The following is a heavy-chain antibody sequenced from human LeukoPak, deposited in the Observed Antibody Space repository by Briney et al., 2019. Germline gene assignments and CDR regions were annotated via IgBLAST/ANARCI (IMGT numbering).Heavy chain of an antibody. CDR1: GGSFSGYY. J-gene: IGHJ5*02. CDR2: INHSGST. Sequence: TSETLSLTCAVYGGSFSGYYWSWIRQPPGKGLEWIGEINHSGSTNCHPSLKSRVTISVDTSKNQFSLKLSSVTAADTAVYYCARGPGFDPWGQGTLVTVSS. CDR3: ARGPGFDP. V-gene: IGHV4-34*01.